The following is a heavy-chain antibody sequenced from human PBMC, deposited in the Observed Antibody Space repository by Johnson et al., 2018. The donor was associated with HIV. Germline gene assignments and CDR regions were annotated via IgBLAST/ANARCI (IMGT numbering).Heavy chain of an antibody. CDR3: ARDEPELGDAFDI. J-gene: IGHJ3*02. D-gene: IGHD1-26*01. V-gene: IGHV3-15*01. CDR1: GFTFSNAW. CDR2: IKSKTDGGTT. Sequence: VQLVESGGGVVQPGRSLRLSCAASGFTFSNAWMSWVRQAPGKGLEWVGRIKSKTDGGTTDYAAPVKGRFTISRDDSKNTLYLQMNSLKTEDTAVYYCARDEPELGDAFDIWGQGTMVTVSS.